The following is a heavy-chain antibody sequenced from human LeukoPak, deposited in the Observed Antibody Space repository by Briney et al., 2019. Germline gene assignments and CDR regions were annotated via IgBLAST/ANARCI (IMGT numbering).Heavy chain of an antibody. CDR2: FDPEDGET. D-gene: IGHD6-13*01. CDR3: WSSSWYYGMDV. CDR1: GHTLTELS. J-gene: IGHJ6*02. V-gene: IGHV1-24*01. Sequence: ASVKVSCKVSGHTLTELSMHWVRQAPGKGLEWMGGFDPEDGETIYAQKFQGRVTMTEDTSTDTAYMELSSLRSEDTAVYYCWSSSWYYGMDVWGQGTTVTVSS.